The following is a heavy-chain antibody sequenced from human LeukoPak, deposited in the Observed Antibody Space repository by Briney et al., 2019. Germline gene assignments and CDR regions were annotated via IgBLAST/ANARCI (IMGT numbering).Heavy chain of an antibody. J-gene: IGHJ5*02. CDR3: AREGCSGGSCPARFDP. CDR2: IIPIFGTA. D-gene: IGHD2-15*01. V-gene: IGHV1-69*05. CDR1: GGTFSSYA. Sequence: SVKVSCKASGGTFSSYAISWVRQAPGQGLEWMGGIIPIFGTANYAQKSQGRVTITTDESTSTAYMELSSLRSEDTAVYYCAREGCSGGSCPARFDPWGQGTLVTVSS.